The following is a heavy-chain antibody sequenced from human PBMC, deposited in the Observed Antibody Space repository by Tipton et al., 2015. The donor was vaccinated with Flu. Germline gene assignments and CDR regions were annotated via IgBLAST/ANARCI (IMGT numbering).Heavy chain of an antibody. D-gene: IGHD4-17*01. J-gene: IGHJ4*02. CDR2: IYYSGST. V-gene: IGHV4-61*01. CDR3: ARFMTTVTSFDY. Sequence: TLSLTCTVSGGSVSSGSYYWSWIRQPPGKGLEWIGYIYYSGSTNYNPSLKSRVTISVDTSKNQFSLKLSSVTAADTAVYYCARFMTTVTSFDYWGQGTLVTVSS. CDR1: GGSVSSGSYY.